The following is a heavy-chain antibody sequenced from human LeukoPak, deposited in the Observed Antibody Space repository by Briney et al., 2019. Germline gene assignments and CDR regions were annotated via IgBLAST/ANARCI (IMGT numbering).Heavy chain of an antibody. CDR3: ARGLGDYNAFDV. D-gene: IGHD4-17*01. J-gene: IGHJ3*01. V-gene: IGHV3-21*01. Sequence: GGSLRLSCSVSGFTYSSYSMNWVRQAPGKGLQWVSSISGGGSYIFYADSVEGRFSVSRDNAKNSVFLQMNSLRAEDTAVYYCARGLGDYNAFDVWGHGTRVTVAS. CDR2: ISGGGSYI. CDR1: GFTYSSYS.